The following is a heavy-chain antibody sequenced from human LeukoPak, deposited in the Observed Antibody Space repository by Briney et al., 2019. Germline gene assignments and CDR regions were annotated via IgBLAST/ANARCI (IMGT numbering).Heavy chain of an antibody. CDR1: GFTFSSYG. D-gene: IGHD3-10*01. V-gene: IGHV3-30*03. J-gene: IGHJ3*02. CDR2: ISYDGSNE. CDR3: AIVGGGAFDI. Sequence: PGRSLRLSCAASGFTFSSYGIHWVRQAPGKGLEWVAVISYDGSNEYYADSVKGRFTISRDNSKNTLYLQMNSLRAEDTALYYCAIVGGGAFDIWGQGTMVTVSS.